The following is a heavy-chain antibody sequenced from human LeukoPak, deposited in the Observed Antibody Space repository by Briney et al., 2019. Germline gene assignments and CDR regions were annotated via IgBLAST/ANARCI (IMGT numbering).Heavy chain of an antibody. Sequence: PSETLPLTCTVSGGSISSGSYYRSWIRQPAGKGLEWIGRIYTSGSTNYNPSLKSRVTISVDTSKNQFSLKLSSVTAADTAVYYCASGRVSGTEDDAFDVWGQGTMVTVSS. D-gene: IGHD6-13*01. CDR1: GGSISSGSYY. J-gene: IGHJ3*01. V-gene: IGHV4-61*02. CDR3: ASGRVSGTEDDAFDV. CDR2: IYTSGST.